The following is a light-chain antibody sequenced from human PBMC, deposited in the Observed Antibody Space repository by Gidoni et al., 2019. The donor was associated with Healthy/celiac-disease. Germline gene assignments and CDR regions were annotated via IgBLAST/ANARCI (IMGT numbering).Light chain of an antibody. CDR2: AAS. CDR3: QQSYSTPRT. CDR1: ESISSY. J-gene: IGKJ2*01. V-gene: IGKV1-39*01. Sequence: DIQMTPSPSSLSASVGDRVPITSRTSESISSYLNWYQQKPGKAPKLLIYAASSLQSGVPSRFSGSGSGTDFTLTISSLQPEDFATYYCQQSYSTPRTFGQGSKLEIK.